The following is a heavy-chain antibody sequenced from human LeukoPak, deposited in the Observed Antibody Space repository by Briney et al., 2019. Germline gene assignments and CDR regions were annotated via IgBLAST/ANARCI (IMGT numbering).Heavy chain of an antibody. CDR2: IRHKGYGGTT. CDR3: TRENAGSSGDY. V-gene: IGHV3-49*04. Sequence: GGSLRLSCTASGFTFGDYAMSWVRQAPGKGREWVAFIRHKGYGGTTEYAASVKGRFNMSRDHSKSIAYLQMNSLKTEHTAVYYCTRENAGSSGDYWGQGTLVTVSS. CDR1: GFTFGDYA. D-gene: IGHD6-19*01. J-gene: IGHJ4*02.